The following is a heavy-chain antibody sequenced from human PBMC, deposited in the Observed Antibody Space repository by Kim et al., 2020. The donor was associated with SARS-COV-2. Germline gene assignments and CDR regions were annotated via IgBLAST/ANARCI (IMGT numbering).Heavy chain of an antibody. V-gene: IGHV3-73*01. J-gene: IGHJ3*02. Sequence: GGSLRLSCAASGFTFSDSAMYWVRQASGKGLEWVGRIRSKANSYATAYDVSVKGRFIISRDDSKNTAYLQMNSLKTEDTAIYYCTRVPPYSNSWLDAFDIWGQGTSVTVSS. CDR2: IRSKANSYAT. CDR1: GFTFSDSA. D-gene: IGHD6-13*01. CDR3: TRVPPYSNSWLDAFDI.